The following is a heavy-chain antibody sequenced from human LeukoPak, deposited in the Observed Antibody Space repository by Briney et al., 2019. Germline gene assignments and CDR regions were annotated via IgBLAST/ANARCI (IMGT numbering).Heavy chain of an antibody. D-gene: IGHD3-3*01. CDR3: ARLYYDFWSGYFDYFDY. J-gene: IGHJ4*02. CDR2: IYYSGST. CDR1: GGSISSSSYY. V-gene: IGHV4-39*07. Sequence: SETLSLTCTVSGGSISSSSYYWGWIRQPPGKGLEWIGSIYYSGSTYYNPSLKSRVTISVDTSKNQFSLKLSSVTAADTAVYYCARLYYDFWSGYFDYFDYWGQGTLVTVSS.